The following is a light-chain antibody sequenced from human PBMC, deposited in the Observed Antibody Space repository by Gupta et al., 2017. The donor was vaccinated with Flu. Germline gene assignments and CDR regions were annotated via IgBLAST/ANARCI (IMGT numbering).Light chain of an antibody. J-gene: IGKJ1*01. CDR2: DAS. CDR1: QSMHNMC. V-gene: IGKV3-20*01. CDR3: QPPEHPPRT. Sequence: GPLELSPGESAALSSWASQSMHNMCLAGYQQKPGHAPSLRIYDASNRATGIPNRFIGSGSGTDFTFTITGLEPEESAVYYCQPPEHPPRTFGKGTKVEIK.